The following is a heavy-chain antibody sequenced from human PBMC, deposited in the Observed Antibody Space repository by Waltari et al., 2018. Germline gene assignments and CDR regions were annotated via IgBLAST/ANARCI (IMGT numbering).Heavy chain of an antibody. CDR2: IYTIGST. J-gene: IGHJ6*02. V-gene: IGHV4-4*07. CDR3: ARFRFLEWLPGGGMDV. Sequence: QVQLQESGPGLVKPSETLSLTCTVSGGSISSYYWSWIRQPAGKGLEWIGRIYTIGSTNYNPSRKSRVTISVDKSKNQFSLKLSSVTAADTVVYYCARFRFLEWLPGGGMDVWGQGTTVTVSS. CDR1: GGSISSYY. D-gene: IGHD3-3*01.